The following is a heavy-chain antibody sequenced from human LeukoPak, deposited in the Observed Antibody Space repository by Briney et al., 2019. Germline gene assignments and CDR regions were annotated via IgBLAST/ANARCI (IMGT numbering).Heavy chain of an antibody. J-gene: IGHJ4*02. V-gene: IGHV3-23*01. CDR3: PRAPDYQPFY. CDR2: ISSSGGDT. Sequence: GGSLRLSCAASGFTFTTYAMTWVRQAPGKGMEWVSCISSSGGDTYYADSVKGRFTISRDNSKNTLYVQMTTLRVDDTAVYYCPRAPDYQPFYWGEGALVAVSS. D-gene: IGHD2-2*01. CDR1: GFTFTTYA.